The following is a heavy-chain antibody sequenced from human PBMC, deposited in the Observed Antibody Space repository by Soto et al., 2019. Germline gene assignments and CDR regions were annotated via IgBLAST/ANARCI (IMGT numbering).Heavy chain of an antibody. J-gene: IGHJ6*02. CDR2: ISGSAGST. D-gene: IGHD3-10*02. CDR3: ASNMVFGEYGLAV. CDR1: GFTFSSYA. Sequence: GGSLRLSCAASGFTFSSYAMSWVRQAPGKGLEWVSAISGSAGSTYYADSVKGRFTISRDNSKNTLYLQMNSLRAEDTAVYYCASNMVFGEYGLAVWGQGTTVTVSS. V-gene: IGHV3-23*01.